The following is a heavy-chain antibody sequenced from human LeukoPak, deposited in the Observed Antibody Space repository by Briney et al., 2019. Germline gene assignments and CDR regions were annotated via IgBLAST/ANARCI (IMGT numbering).Heavy chain of an antibody. CDR3: ARDLNYYDSSGYFHHYFDY. D-gene: IGHD3-22*01. Sequence: SETLSLTCTVSGGSISSGSYYWSWIRQPAGKGLEWIGCIYTSGSTKYNPSLKSRVTTSVDTSKNQFSLKLSSVTAADTAVYYCARDLNYYDSSGYFHHYFDYWGQGTLVTVSS. CDR2: IYTSGST. J-gene: IGHJ4*02. V-gene: IGHV4-61*02. CDR1: GGSISSGSYY.